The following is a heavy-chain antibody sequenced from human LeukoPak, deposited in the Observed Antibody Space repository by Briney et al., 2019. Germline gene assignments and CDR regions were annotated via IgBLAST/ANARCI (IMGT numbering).Heavy chain of an antibody. V-gene: IGHV3-30*03. J-gene: IGHJ6*02. CDR1: GFTFSSYG. CDR2: ISYDGSNK. D-gene: IGHD3-3*01. CDR3: ARAAYYDFWSGYLRNRYGMDV. Sequence: GGSLRLSCAASGFTFSSYGMHWVRQAPGKGLEWVAVISYDGSNKYYADSVKGRFTISRDNSKNTLYLQMNSLRAEDTAVYYCARAAYYDFWSGYLRNRYGMDVWGQGTTVTVSS.